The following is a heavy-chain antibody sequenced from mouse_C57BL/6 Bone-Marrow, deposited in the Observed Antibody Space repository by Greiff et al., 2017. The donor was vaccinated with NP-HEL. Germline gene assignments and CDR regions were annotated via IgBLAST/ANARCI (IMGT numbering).Heavy chain of an antibody. V-gene: IGHV15-2*01. J-gene: IGHJ2*01. CDR3: ARGDYGSSYFDY. Sequence: VQLQQSGSELRSPGSSVKLSCKDFDSEVFPIAYMSWVTQKPGHGFEWIGGILPSIGRTIYGEKFEDKATLDADTLSNTAYLELNSLTSEDSAIYYCARGDYGSSYFDYWGQGTTLTVSS. CDR1: DSEVFPIAY. D-gene: IGHD1-1*01. CDR2: ILPSIGRT.